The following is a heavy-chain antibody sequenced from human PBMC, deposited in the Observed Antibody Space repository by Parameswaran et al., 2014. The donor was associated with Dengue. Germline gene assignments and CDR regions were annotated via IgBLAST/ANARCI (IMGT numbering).Heavy chain of an antibody. J-gene: IGHJ6*02. Sequence: VRQAPGKGLEWVSYISSSSSTRYYADSVKGRFTISRDNAKNSLYLQMNSLRAEDTAVYYCARDLLLWFGESSDYYYYGMDVWGQGTTVTVSS. V-gene: IGHV3-48*01. D-gene: IGHD3-10*01. CDR3: ARDLLLWFGESSDYYYYGMDV. CDR2: ISSSSSTR.